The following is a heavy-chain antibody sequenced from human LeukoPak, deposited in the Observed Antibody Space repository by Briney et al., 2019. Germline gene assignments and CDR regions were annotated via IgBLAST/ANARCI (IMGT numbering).Heavy chain of an antibody. D-gene: IGHD5-12*01. CDR1: GYRFTTYW. CDR2: IYPSDSET. V-gene: IGHV5-51*01. J-gene: IGHJ6*03. CDR3: ARWNYYMDV. Sequence: GESLKISCKGSGYRFTTYWIAWVRQMPGKGLEWMGIIYPSDSETRYSPSFQGQVTISVDKSISTAYLQWSSLKASDTAMYYCARWNYYMDVWGKGTTVTVSS.